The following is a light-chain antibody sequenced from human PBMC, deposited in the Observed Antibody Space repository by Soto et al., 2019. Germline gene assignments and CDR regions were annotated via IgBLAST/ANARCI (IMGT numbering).Light chain of an antibody. J-gene: IGLJ1*01. CDR2: GNS. CDR3: QCYDSSLTLSV. V-gene: IGLV1-40*01. CDR1: SSNIGAGYD. Sequence: QSVLTQPPSVSGAPGQRVTISCTGSSSNIGAGYDVHWYQQLPGTAPKLLIYGNSNRPAGVPDRFSGSKSGTSASLAITGLQAVDEADYYCQCYDSSLTLSVFGTGTKVTVL.